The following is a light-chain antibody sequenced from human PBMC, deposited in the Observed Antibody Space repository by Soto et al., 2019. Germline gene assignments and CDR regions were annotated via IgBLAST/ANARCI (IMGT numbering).Light chain of an antibody. J-gene: IGKJ5*01. Sequence: EIVMTQSPATLSLPPRARATLSCRANQHVGSNLAWYQQRPGQAPRLLIYGASSRATGIPARFSGSESGTDFTLTISSLEPEDFAVYYCQQRSNKITFGQGTRLEIK. V-gene: IGKV3-11*01. CDR3: QQRSNKIT. CDR1: QHVGSN. CDR2: GAS.